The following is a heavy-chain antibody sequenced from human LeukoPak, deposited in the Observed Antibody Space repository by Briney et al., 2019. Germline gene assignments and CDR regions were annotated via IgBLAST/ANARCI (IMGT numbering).Heavy chain of an antibody. CDR2: IYYSGNT. CDR1: GGSISSYY. J-gene: IGHJ4*02. D-gene: IGHD6-13*01. V-gene: IGHV4-59*01. CDR3: ARSIAAAGTPFDY. Sequence: SETLSLTCSVSGGSISSYYWSWIRQPPGKGLEWIGYIYYSGNTSYNPSLKSRVTISVDTSKNRFSLKLSSVTAADTAVYYCARSIAAAGTPFDYWGQGTLVTVSS.